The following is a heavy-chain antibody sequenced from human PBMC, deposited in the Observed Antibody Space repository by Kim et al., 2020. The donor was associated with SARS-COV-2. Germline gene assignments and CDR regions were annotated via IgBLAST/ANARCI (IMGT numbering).Heavy chain of an antibody. CDR2: IYYSGST. D-gene: IGHD1-26*01. V-gene: IGHV4-39*01. Sequence: SETLSLTCTVSGGSISSSSYYWGWIRQPPGKGLVWIGSIYYSGSTYYNPSLKSRVTISVDTSKNQFSLKLSSVTAADTAVYYCARLSGSYYYYYYMDVWGEGTTVTVSS. CDR1: GGSISSSSYY. J-gene: IGHJ6*03. CDR3: ARLSGSYYYYYYMDV.